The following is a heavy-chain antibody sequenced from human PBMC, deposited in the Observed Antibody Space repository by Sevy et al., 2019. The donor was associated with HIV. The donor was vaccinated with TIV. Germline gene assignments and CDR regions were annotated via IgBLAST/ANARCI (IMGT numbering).Heavy chain of an antibody. CDR2: IFFSGRT. CDR1: GGSIGRNSYD. CDR3: ARHRGIVDRGFDY. Sequence: SENLSLTCIVSGGSIGRNSYDCGWIRQSPGKGLEWIGSIFFSGRTNYATPLMSRVTISVDKCKNQLSLQVRSVAATDTALYYCARHRGIVDRGFDYWGQGTQVPVSS. J-gene: IGHJ4*02. D-gene: IGHD2-21*01. V-gene: IGHV4-39*01.